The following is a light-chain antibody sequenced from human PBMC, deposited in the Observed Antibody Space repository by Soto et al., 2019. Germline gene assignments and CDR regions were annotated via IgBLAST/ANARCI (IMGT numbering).Light chain of an antibody. CDR3: QSYDSTLDARYV. V-gene: IGLV1-40*01. Sequence: QSVLTQPPSVSGAPGQRVTISCTGSGSNIGAGYDVHWYQHRPGTAPKLLVFGDSHRPSGVPDRFSGSKSGTSASLAITGLQAEDECDYYCQSYDSTLDARYVFGTGTQLTVL. J-gene: IGLJ1*01. CDR1: GSNIGAGYD. CDR2: GDS.